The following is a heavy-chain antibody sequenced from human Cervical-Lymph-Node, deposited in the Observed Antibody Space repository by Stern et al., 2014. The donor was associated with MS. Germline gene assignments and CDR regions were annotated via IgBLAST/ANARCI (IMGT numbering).Heavy chain of an antibody. D-gene: IGHD3-22*01. CDR3: GVSNYYDMPFDF. Sequence: EVQLEESGGGLVKPGGSLRLSCAASGFPFSSYTMTWVRQAPGKGLEWVSSISTSRNYIYYADSVKGRFTISRDNAKDSLYLQMNSLRAEDTAVYYRGVSNYYDMPFDFWGQGTLVTVSS. CDR2: ISTSRNYI. J-gene: IGHJ4*02. V-gene: IGHV3-21*01. CDR1: GFPFSSYT.